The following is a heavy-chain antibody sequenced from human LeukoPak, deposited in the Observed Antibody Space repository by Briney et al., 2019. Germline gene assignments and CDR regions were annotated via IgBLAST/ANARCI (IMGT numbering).Heavy chain of an antibody. D-gene: IGHD4-11*01. CDR1: GYTLTELS. CDR3: ATTVTSTRFDY. V-gene: IGHV1-24*01. Sequence: ASVKVSCKVSGYTLTELSMHWVRQAPGKGLEWMGGFDPEDGETIYAQKFQGRVTMIEDTSTDTAYMELSSLRSEDTAVYYCATTVTSTRFDYWGQGTLVTVSS. J-gene: IGHJ4*02. CDR2: FDPEDGET.